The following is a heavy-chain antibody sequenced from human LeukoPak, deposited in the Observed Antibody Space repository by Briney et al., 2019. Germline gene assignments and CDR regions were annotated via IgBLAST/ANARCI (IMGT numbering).Heavy chain of an antibody. CDR2: ITGSSSII. V-gene: IGHV3-48*01. Sequence: GGSLRLSCEASGFTFNNFGMHWVRRAPGKGLEWVSYITGSSSIIYYADSVKGRFTISRDNAKKSLYLQMNSLRAEDTAVYYCARVGPMGAAAGTGYFQHWGQGTLVTVSS. CDR3: ARVGPMGAAAGTGYFQH. CDR1: GFTFNNFG. D-gene: IGHD6-13*01. J-gene: IGHJ1*01.